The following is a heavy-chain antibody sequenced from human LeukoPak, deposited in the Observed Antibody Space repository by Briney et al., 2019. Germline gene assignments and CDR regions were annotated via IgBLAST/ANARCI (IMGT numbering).Heavy chain of an antibody. Sequence: GGSLRLSCAASGFTFSSYSMNWVRQAPGKGLEWVSSISSSSSYIYYVDSVKGRFTISRDNAQNSLYLQMNSLRAEDTAVYYCARDRPNYQDRATNWFDPWGQGTLVTVSS. CDR1: GFTFSSYS. CDR3: ARDRPNYQDRATNWFDP. V-gene: IGHV3-21*01. J-gene: IGHJ5*02. D-gene: IGHD4/OR15-4a*01. CDR2: ISSSSSYI.